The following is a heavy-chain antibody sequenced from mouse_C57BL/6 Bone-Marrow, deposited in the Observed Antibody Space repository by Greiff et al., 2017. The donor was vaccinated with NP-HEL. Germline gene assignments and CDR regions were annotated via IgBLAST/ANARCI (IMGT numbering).Heavy chain of an antibody. Sequence: VKLMESGAELARPGASVKLSCKASGYTFTSYGISWVKQRTGQGLEWIGEIYPRSGNTYYNEKFKGKATLTADKSSSTAYMQLRSLTSEDSAVYFCARPLDDGYAAWFAYWGQGTLVTVSA. J-gene: IGHJ3*01. V-gene: IGHV1-81*01. CDR3: ARPLDDGYAAWFAY. D-gene: IGHD2-3*01. CDR2: IYPRSGNT. CDR1: GYTFTSYG.